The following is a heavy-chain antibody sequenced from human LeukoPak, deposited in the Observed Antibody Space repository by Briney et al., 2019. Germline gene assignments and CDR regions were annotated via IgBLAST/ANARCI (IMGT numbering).Heavy chain of an antibody. CDR1: GFIFSDHY. J-gene: IGHJ3*02. Sequence: GGSLRLSCAASGFIFSDHYMDWVRQAPGKGLEWVARSRNTVNSYSTVYAASVQGRFTISRDEPKNSLYLQMNSLITEDTAVYFCARGFYSFDMWGQGTMVTVSS. V-gene: IGHV3-72*01. D-gene: IGHD2/OR15-2a*01. CDR3: ARGFYSFDM. CDR2: SRNTVNSYST.